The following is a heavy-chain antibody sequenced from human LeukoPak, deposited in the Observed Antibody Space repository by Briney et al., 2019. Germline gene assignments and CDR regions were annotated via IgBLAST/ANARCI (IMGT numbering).Heavy chain of an antibody. V-gene: IGHV3-9*01. CDR3: AKGRYCTNGVCSAFDY. CDR2: ISWNSGSI. Sequence: GGSLRLSCAASGFTFDDYAMHWVRQAPGKGLEWVSGISWNSGSIGYADSVKGRFTISRDNAKNSLYMQMNSLRAEDTALYYCAKGRYCTNGVCSAFDYWGQGTLVTVSS. J-gene: IGHJ4*02. CDR1: GFTFDDYA. D-gene: IGHD2-8*01.